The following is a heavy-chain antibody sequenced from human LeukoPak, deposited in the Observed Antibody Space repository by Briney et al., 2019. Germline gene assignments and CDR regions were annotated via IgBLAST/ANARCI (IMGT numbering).Heavy chain of an antibody. CDR3: ARQGEGVGSCGGDCYSWWFDP. CDR1: GYRFNSYW. V-gene: IGHV5-51*01. J-gene: IGHJ5*02. Sequence: GESLKISRKGSGYRFNSYWIGWVRQMPGKGVEWMGIIYPGDSDTRYSPYFQGQVTISADKSISTAYLQWSSLKASDTAMYYCARQGEGVGSCGGDCYSWWFDPWGQGTLVTVSS. D-gene: IGHD2-21*02. CDR2: IYPGDSDT.